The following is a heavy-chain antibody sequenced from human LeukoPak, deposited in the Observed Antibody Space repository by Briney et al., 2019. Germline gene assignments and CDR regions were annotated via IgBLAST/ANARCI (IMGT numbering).Heavy chain of an antibody. CDR3: ARGFNYAFDY. CDR1: GFTLSVYE. CDR2: ITSGGGTI. D-gene: IGHD2-2*01. Sequence: QPGGSLRLSCAASGFTLSVYEINWVRQAPGKGLEWFSYITSGGGTIYYADSVKGRFTISRDNAKNSLYLQMNSLRADDTATHYCARGFNYAFDYWGQGTLVTVSS. V-gene: IGHV3-48*03. J-gene: IGHJ4*02.